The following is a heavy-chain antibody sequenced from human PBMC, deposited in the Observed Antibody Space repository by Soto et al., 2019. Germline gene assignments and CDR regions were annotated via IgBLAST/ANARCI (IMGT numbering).Heavy chain of an antibody. J-gene: IGHJ5*02. Sequence: PVGSLRLSCAASGFSFSHYAMHWVRQPPGKGLEWVALISYDGENQYFTDSVRGRFTISRDNSKTAVYLEMNDLRLDDTATYYCVSPHSESSNAFDLWGQGTLVTVPQ. V-gene: IGHV3-30*04. D-gene: IGHD3-10*01. CDR1: GFSFSHYA. CDR3: VSPHSESSNAFDL. CDR2: ISYDGENQ.